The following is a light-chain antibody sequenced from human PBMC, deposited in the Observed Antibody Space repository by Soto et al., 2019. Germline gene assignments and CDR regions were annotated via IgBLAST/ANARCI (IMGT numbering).Light chain of an antibody. J-gene: IGLJ1*01. CDR3: CSYAGSTTYV. V-gene: IGLV2-23*02. CDR2: EVN. CDR1: RSDVGSYNL. Sequence: ALTQPASVSGSPGQSITISCTGTRSDVGSYNLVSWYQQHPGNAPKVMIYEVNKRPSGVSNRFSGSKSGNTASLTISGLQAEDEADYYCCSYAGSTTYVFGTGTKVTVL.